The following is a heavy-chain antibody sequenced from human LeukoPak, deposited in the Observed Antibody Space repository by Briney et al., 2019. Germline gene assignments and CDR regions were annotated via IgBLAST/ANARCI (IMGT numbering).Heavy chain of an antibody. D-gene: IGHD7-27*01. CDR2: ISSSSSYI. V-gene: IGHV3-21*01. CDR3: ARDGALTGDAFDI. CDR1: GFTFSSYS. Sequence: GGSLRLSCAASGFTFSSYSMNWVRQAPGKGLEWVSSISSSSSYIYYADSVKGRFTISRDNAKNSLYLQMNSLRAEDTAVYYCARDGALTGDAFDIWGQGTMVTVSS. J-gene: IGHJ3*02.